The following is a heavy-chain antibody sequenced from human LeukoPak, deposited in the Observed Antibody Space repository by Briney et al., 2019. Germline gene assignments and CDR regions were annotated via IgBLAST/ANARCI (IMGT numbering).Heavy chain of an antibody. D-gene: IGHD3-10*01. Sequence: KPGESLKISCKGSGYSFTSYWIGWVRQMPGKGLEWMGIIYPGDSDTRYSPSFQGQVTISADKSISTAYLQWSSLKASDTAMYYCARHQGPGYYYYYMDVWGKGTTVTVSS. J-gene: IGHJ6*03. CDR3: ARHQGPGYYYYYMDV. CDR2: IYPGDSDT. V-gene: IGHV5-51*01. CDR1: GYSFTSYW.